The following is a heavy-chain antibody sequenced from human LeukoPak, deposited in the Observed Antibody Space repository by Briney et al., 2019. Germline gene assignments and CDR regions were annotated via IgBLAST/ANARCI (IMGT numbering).Heavy chain of an antibody. CDR2: IWYDGSNK. Sequence: QPGGSLRLSCGVSGFTVSSKYMTWVRQAPGKGLEWVAVIWYDGSNKYYADSVKGRFTISRDNSKNTLYLQMNSLRAEDTAVYYCARDLLAVGATQLDYWGQGTLVTVSS. J-gene: IGHJ4*02. CDR3: ARDLLAVGATQLDY. CDR1: GFTVSSKY. D-gene: IGHD1-26*01. V-gene: IGHV3-33*08.